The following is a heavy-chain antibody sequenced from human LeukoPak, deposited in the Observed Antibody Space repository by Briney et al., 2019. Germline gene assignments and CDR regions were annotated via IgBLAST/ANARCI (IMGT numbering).Heavy chain of an antibody. CDR3: ARATYYDFWSGYYSSDFNYYYMDV. CDR1: GGSISSSSYY. CDR2: IYYSGRT. J-gene: IGHJ6*03. Sequence: SEALSLTCTVSGGSISSSSYYWGWIRQPPGKGLEWIGSIYYSGRTYYNPSLKSRVTISVDTSKNQFSLKLSSVTAADTAVYYCARATYYDFWSGYYSSDFNYYYMDVWGKGTTVTVSS. V-gene: IGHV4-39*07. D-gene: IGHD3-3*01.